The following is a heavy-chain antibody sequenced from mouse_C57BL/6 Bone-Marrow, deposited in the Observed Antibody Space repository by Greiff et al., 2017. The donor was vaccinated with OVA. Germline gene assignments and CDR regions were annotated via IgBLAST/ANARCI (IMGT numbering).Heavy chain of an antibody. CDR2: IYPRSGNT. CDR3: AREGPYYYGSGFAY. CDR1: GYTFTSYG. D-gene: IGHD1-1*01. J-gene: IGHJ3*01. Sequence: VQLQQSGAELARPGASVKLSCKASGYTFTSYGISWVKQRTGQGLEWIGEIYPRSGNTYYNETFKGKATLTADKSSSTAYMELRSLTSEDSAVYFCAREGPYYYGSGFAYWGQGTLVTVSA. V-gene: IGHV1-81*01.